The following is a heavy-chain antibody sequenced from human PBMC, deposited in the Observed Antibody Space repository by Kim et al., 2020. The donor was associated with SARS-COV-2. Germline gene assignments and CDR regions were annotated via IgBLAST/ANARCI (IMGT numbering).Heavy chain of an antibody. J-gene: IGHJ5*01. CDR1: GGAFNRGGYF. CDR3: ARGERRGNLQTYRTGALVS. Sequence: SETLSLICTVSGGAFNRGGYFWSWIRQPPGGALEWIAYIYYLGDTNYNPSLKSRVTISLDTSKTQFSLNLNSVTAADTAFYYCARGERRGNLQTYRTGALVSWGHGTLVSASS. D-gene: IGHD3-16*01. V-gene: IGHV4-61*08. CDR2: IYYLGDT.